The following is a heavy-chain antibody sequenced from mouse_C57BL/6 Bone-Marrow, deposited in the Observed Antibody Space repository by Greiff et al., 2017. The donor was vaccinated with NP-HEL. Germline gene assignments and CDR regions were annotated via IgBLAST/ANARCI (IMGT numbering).Heavy chain of an antibody. Sequence: SDAELVKPGASVKISCTVSGYTFTDHTIHWMKQRPEQGLEWIGYIYPRDGSTKYNEKFKGKATLTADKYSSTAYMQLNSLTSEDSAVDFCARKANWDVRNYFDYWGQGTTLTVSS. CDR2: IYPRDGST. J-gene: IGHJ2*01. CDR3: ARKANWDVRNYFDY. CDR1: GYTFTDHT. V-gene: IGHV1-78*01. D-gene: IGHD4-1*01.